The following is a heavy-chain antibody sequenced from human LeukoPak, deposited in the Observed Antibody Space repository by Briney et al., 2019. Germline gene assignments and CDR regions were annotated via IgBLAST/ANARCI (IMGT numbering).Heavy chain of an antibody. J-gene: IGHJ4*02. CDR3: ARDHEGSSWHTDY. CDR1: GFTFSSYA. D-gene: IGHD6-13*01. CDR2: ISSSSSYI. V-gene: IGHV3-21*01. Sequence: GGSLRLSCAASGFTFSSYAMHWVRQAPGKGLEWVSSISSSSSYIYYADSVKGRFTISRDNAKNSLYLQMNSLRAEDTAVYYCARDHEGSSWHTDYWGQGTLVTVSS.